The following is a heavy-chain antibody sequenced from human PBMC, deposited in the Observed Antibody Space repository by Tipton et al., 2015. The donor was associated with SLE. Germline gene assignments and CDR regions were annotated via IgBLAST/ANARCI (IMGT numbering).Heavy chain of an antibody. CDR1: GFSVSSNY. J-gene: IGHJ4*02. V-gene: IGHV3-53*05. Sequence: SLRLSCAASGFSVSSNYMNWVRQAPGKGLEWVSILYSGGSTYYADSVKGRFTISRDNSKNTLYLQMNSLRPEDTAVYYCAKDHSGWDPTYYFDYWGQGTLVTVSS. CDR3: AKDHSGWDPTYYFDY. D-gene: IGHD3-22*01. CDR2: LYSGGST.